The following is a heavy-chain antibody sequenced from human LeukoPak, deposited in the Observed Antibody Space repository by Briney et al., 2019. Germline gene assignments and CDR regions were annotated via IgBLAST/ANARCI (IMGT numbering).Heavy chain of an antibody. J-gene: IGHJ6*03. D-gene: IGHD6-13*01. Sequence: SVKVSCKASGGTFSSYAISWVRQAPGQGLEWMGGIIPIFGTANYAQKFQGRVTITADKSTSTAYMELSSLRSEDTAVYYCARVNSGTSHMDVWGKGTTVTVSS. CDR2: IIPIFGTA. CDR3: ARVNSGTSHMDV. CDR1: GGTFSSYA. V-gene: IGHV1-69*06.